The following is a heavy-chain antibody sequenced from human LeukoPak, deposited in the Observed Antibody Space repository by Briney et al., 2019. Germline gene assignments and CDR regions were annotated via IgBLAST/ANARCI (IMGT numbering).Heavy chain of an antibody. D-gene: IGHD3-9*01. Sequence: GGSLRLSCAASGFTLRSYTMNWVRQAPGKGLEWVSSIGISSNKIYYADSVKGRFIISRDNAKNSVYLQMNSLRAEDTAVYYCARDFNYDTLTGYPPMGFDIWGQGTMVTVSS. CDR2: IGISSNKI. CDR3: ARDFNYDTLTGYPPMGFDI. V-gene: IGHV3-21*01. CDR1: GFTLRSYT. J-gene: IGHJ3*02.